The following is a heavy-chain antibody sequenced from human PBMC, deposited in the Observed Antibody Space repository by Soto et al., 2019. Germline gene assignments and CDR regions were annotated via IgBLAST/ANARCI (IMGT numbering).Heavy chain of an antibody. Sequence: GGSLRLSCAASGFTFSSYSMNWVRQAPGKGLEWFSAISGSGGSTYYADSVKGRFTISRDNSKNTLYLQMNSLRAEDTAVYYCAKDSRDIVVVVAATVPRRSIWGQGNPGHRLL. CDR3: AKDSRDIVVVVAATVPRRSI. J-gene: IGHJ4*01. CDR1: GFTFSSYS. V-gene: IGHV3-23*01. D-gene: IGHD2-15*01. CDR2: ISGSGGST.